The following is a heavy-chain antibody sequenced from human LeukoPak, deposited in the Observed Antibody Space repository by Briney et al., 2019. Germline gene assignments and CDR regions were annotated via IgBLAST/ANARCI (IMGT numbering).Heavy chain of an antibody. CDR1: GYTVTDYE. J-gene: IGHJ6*02. CDR2: INPNSGAT. Sequence: SVKVSCTASGYTVTDYEFNWVRQGTRQGLKWMGWINPNSGATQYAQSFQARVAMTRDTYIASSYMERTGLESDDTAVYYCARDPGIAAAGRRMDVWGQGTTVTVS. CDR3: ARDPGIAAAGRRMDV. D-gene: IGHD6-13*01. V-gene: IGHV1-2*02.